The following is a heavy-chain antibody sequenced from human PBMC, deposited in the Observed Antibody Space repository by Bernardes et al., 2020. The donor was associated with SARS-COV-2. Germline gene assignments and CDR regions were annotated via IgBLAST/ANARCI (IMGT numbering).Heavy chain of an antibody. CDR2: IYSSGST. V-gene: IGHV4-59*01. J-gene: IGHJ5*01. D-gene: IGHD3-10*01. Sequence: SETLSLTCTVSGGSISGFYWSWIRQSLGKGLEWIGYIYSSGSTNNNPSLKSRVTISIDTSKNQFSLRVNSVTAADTAVYYCAREQNSLVRGVIDSWGQGILVTVSS. CDR3: AREQNSLVRGVIDS. CDR1: GGSISGFY.